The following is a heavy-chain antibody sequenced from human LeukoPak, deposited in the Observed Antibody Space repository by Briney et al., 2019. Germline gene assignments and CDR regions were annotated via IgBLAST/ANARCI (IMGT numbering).Heavy chain of an antibody. D-gene: IGHD3-3*01. Sequence: GGSLRPSCAASGFTFSSYAMSWVRQAPGKGLEWVSAISGSGGSTYYADSVKGRFTISRDNSKNTLYLQMNSLRAEDTAVYYCAKTNLGWLVWYYGMDVWGQGTTVTVSS. CDR2: ISGSGGST. CDR1: GFTFSSYA. J-gene: IGHJ6*02. V-gene: IGHV3-23*01. CDR3: AKTNLGWLVWYYGMDV.